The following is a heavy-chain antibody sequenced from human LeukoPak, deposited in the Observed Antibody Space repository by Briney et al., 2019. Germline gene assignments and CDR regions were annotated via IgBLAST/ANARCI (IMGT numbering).Heavy chain of an antibody. CDR1: GGSISSGDYY. CDR2: IYYSGST. CDR3: ARFTNEYSIPFDY. Sequence: SSQTLSLTCTVSGGSISSGDYYWSWIRQPPGKGLEWIGYIYYSGSTYYNPSLKSRVTISVDTSRNQFSLKLSSVTAADTAVYYCARFTNEYSIPFDYWGQGTLVTVSS. J-gene: IGHJ4*02. V-gene: IGHV4-30-4*08. D-gene: IGHD4-11*01.